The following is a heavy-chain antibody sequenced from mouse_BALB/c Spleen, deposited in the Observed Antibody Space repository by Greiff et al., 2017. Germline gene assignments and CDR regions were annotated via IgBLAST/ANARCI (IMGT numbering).Heavy chain of an antibody. D-gene: IGHD2-4*01. CDR2: IYPGNINT. J-gene: IGHJ3*01. V-gene: IGHV1S56*01. CDR1: GYTFTSYY. Sequence: VQLQQSGPELVKPGASVRISCKASGYTFTSYYIHWVKQRPGQGLEWIGWIYPGNINTKYNEKFKGKATLTADKSSSTAYMQLSSLTSEDSAVYFCARSGDYDGAFAYWGQGTLVTVSA. CDR3: ARSGDYDGAFAY.